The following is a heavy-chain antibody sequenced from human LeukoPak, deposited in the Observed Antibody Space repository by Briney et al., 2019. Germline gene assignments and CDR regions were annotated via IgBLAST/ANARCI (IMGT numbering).Heavy chain of an antibody. CDR2: ISAYYGNT. J-gene: IGHJ4*02. V-gene: IGHV1-18*01. Sequence: AGVKVSCKGSGYTFTSYDINWVRQARGQGREWRGWISAYYGNTNYAQNLQARVTMTTDTSTSTAYMELRSLRFDDAAVYYCACAPPAIPLWLYFDYWGRGTLVAVSS. CDR3: ACAPPAIPLWLYFDY. CDR1: GYTFTSYD. D-gene: IGHD5-18*01.